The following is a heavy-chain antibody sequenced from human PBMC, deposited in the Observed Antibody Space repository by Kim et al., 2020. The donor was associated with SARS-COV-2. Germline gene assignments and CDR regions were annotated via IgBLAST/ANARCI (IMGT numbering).Heavy chain of an antibody. D-gene: IGHD6-13*01. J-gene: IGHJ3*02. CDR3: ARDREQQLVRDAFDI. CDR1: GFTFSSYA. Sequence: GGFLRLSCAASGFTFSSYAMHWVRQAPGKGLEWVAVISYDGSNKYYADSVKGRFTISRDNSKNTLYLQMNSLRAEDTAVYYCARDREQQLVRDAFDIWGQGTMVTVSS. CDR2: ISYDGSNK. V-gene: IGHV3-30-3*01.